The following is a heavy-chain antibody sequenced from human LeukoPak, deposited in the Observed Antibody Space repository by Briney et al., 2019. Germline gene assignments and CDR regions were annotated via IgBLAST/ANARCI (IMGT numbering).Heavy chain of an antibody. D-gene: IGHD6-19*01. CDR2: ISYDGSNK. J-gene: IGHJ4*02. CDR1: GFTFSSYA. V-gene: IGHV3-30-3*01. Sequence: GGSLRLSCAASGFTFSSYAMHWVRQAPGKGLEWVAVISYDGSNKYYADSVKGRFTISRDNSKNTLYLQMNSLRAEDTAVYYCARPNSGWYRSGFDYWGQGTLVTVSS. CDR3: ARPNSGWYRSGFDY.